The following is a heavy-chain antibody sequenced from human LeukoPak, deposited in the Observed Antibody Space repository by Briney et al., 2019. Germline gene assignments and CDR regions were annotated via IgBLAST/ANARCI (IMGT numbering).Heavy chain of an antibody. CDR2: IYDSGSA. V-gene: IGHV4-59*12. Sequence: PSETLSLTCTVSGGSISSYQWSWIRQPPGKGLEWIGNIYDSGSANYNPSLKSRVTISVDTSKKQFSLKLNSVTAADTAVYYCAREKIGYYDSSGRGWFDPWGQGTLVTVSS. CDR1: GGSISSYQ. D-gene: IGHD3-22*01. J-gene: IGHJ5*02. CDR3: AREKIGYYDSSGRGWFDP.